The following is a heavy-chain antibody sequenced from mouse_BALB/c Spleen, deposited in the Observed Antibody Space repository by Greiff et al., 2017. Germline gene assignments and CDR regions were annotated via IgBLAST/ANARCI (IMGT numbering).Heavy chain of an antibody. J-gene: IGHJ2*01. D-gene: IGHD1-1*01. Sequence: VQLQQSGAELVKPGASVKLSCTASGFNIKDTYMHWVKQRPEQGLEWIGRIDPANGNTKYDPKFQGKATITADTSSNTAYLQLSSLTSEDTAVYYCAYYYGSSYGGYFDYWGQGTTLTVSS. CDR2: IDPANGNT. CDR3: AYYYGSSYGGYFDY. V-gene: IGHV14-3*02. CDR1: GFNIKDTY.